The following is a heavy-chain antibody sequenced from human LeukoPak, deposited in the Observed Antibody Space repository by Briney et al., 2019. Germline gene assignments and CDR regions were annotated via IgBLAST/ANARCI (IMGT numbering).Heavy chain of an antibody. Sequence: GGSLRPSCAASGFTFSNAWLRWVRQAQGKGLEWVGRIKSKTDDGTTDYAAPVKGRFTISRDDSKSTLFLQMNSLKTDDTAVYFCSYYYDSSGYPDFDYWGQGTLVTVSS. CDR1: GFTFSNAW. J-gene: IGHJ4*02. CDR2: IKSKTDDGTT. D-gene: IGHD3-22*01. V-gene: IGHV3-15*01. CDR3: SYYYDSSGYPDFDY.